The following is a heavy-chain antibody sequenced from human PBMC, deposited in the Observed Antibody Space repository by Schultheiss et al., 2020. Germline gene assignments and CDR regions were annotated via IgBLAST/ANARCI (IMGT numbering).Heavy chain of an antibody. CDR3: ARWNRTVTTFGY. D-gene: IGHD4-17*01. CDR2: IYYSGST. CDR1: GGSISSYY. J-gene: IGHJ4*02. Sequence: SATLSLTCTVSGGSISSYYWSWIRQPPGKGLEWIGYIYYSGSTYYNPSLKSRVTISVDTSKNQFSLKLSSVTAADTAVYYCARWNRTVTTFGYWGQGTLVTVSS. V-gene: IGHV4-59*12.